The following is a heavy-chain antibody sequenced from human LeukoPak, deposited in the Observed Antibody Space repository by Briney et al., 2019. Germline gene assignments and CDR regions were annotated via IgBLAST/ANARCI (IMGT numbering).Heavy chain of an antibody. V-gene: IGHV4-38-2*01. CDR1: GYSISSGYY. D-gene: IGHD5-24*01. CDR3: ARRMKMATAYWGHFDY. Sequence: SETLCLTCAVSGYSISSGYYWGWIRQPPGKGLEWIGSIYHSGSTYYNPSLKSRVTISVDTSKNQFSLKLSSVTAADTAVYYCARRMKMATAYWGHFDYWGQGTLVTVSS. CDR2: IYHSGST. J-gene: IGHJ4*02.